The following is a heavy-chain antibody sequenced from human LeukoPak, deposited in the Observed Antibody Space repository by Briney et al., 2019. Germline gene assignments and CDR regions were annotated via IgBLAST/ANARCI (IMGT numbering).Heavy chain of an antibody. D-gene: IGHD3-22*01. Sequence: VASVKVSCKASGYTFTGYYMHWVRQAPGQGLEWMGWINPNSGGTNYAQKFQGRVTMTRDTSISTAYMELSRLRSDDTAVYYCVRYDSGLKLAFDIWGQGTMVTVSS. CDR3: VRYDSGLKLAFDI. V-gene: IGHV1-2*02. CDR1: GYTFTGYY. CDR2: INPNSGGT. J-gene: IGHJ3*02.